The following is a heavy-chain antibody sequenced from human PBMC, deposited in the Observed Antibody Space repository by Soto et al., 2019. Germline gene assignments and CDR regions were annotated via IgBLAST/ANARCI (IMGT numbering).Heavy chain of an antibody. J-gene: IGHJ5*02. Sequence: SETLSLTCTVSGGSLSSGAYYWSWIRQHPGKGLEWIGYIYYSGSTYYNPSLESRVTLSVDRSTNQFSLKLSSVTAADTAVYYCARDARWFDPWGQGTLVTVSS. V-gene: IGHV4-31*03. CDR3: ARDARWFDP. CDR2: IYYSGST. CDR1: GGSLSSGAYY.